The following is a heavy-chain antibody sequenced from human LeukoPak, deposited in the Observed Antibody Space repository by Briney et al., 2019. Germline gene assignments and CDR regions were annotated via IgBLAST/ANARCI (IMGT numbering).Heavy chain of an antibody. CDR2: ISGSGGST. CDR3: AIDYGDYVFDY. CDR1: GFTFSSYA. D-gene: IGHD4-17*01. J-gene: IGHJ4*02. V-gene: IGHV3-23*01. Sequence: GGSLRLSCAASGFTFSSYAMSWVRQAPGKGLEWVSAISGSGGSTYYADSVKGRFTISRDNSRNTLYLQMNSLRAEDTAVYYCAIDYGDYVFDYWGQGTLVTVSS.